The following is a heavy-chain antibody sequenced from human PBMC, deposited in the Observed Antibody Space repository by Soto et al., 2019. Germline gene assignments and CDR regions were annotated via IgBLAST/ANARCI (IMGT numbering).Heavy chain of an antibody. V-gene: IGHV4-4*02. CDR3: ARRWGEGRVDY. J-gene: IGHJ4*02. CDR2: IYHSGNT. D-gene: IGHD3-10*01. CDR1: GGSISSSNW. Sequence: PSETLSLTCAVSGGSISSSNWWSWVRQPLGKGLEWIGEIYHSGNTNYNPSLKSRVTMAVDKSRNQFSLKLSSVTAADTAVYYCARRWGEGRVDYWGQGTLVTVS.